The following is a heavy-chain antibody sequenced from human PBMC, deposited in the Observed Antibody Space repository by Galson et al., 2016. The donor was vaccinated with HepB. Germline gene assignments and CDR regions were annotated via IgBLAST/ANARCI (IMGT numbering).Heavy chain of an antibody. D-gene: IGHD6-19*01. Sequence: SLRLSCAASGFVFSKFAMRWVRQAPGKGLEWVSTISGGGASTYYADSVKGRFSISRDNSRTTLDLQMHSLRGEDTALYYCAKDPYYSSGWGAFESWGQGTLVTVSS. CDR3: AKDPYYSSGWGAFES. CDR1: GFVFSKFA. CDR2: ISGGGAST. J-gene: IGHJ4*02. V-gene: IGHV3-23*01.